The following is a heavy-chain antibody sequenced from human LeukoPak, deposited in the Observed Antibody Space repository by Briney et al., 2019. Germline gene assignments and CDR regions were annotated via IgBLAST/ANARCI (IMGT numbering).Heavy chain of an antibody. CDR3: ARDPHLNYFDP. Sequence: PSETLSLTCTVSGASISSSSYYWDWIRQPPGKGLEWIGGFYYSGSAYYNPSLKSRVTISVDTFNNQFSLKLSSLTAADTAVYYCARDPHLNYFDPWGQGTLVTVSS. D-gene: IGHD1-7*01. CDR2: FYYSGSA. J-gene: IGHJ5*02. V-gene: IGHV4-39*07. CDR1: GASISSSSYY.